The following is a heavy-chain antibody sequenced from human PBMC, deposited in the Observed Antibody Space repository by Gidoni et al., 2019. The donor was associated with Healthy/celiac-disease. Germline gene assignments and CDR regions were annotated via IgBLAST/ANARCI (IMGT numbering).Heavy chain of an antibody. V-gene: IGHV4-31*03. CDR1: GGSISSGGYY. D-gene: IGHD3-10*01. Sequence: QVQLQESGPGLVKPSPTLYLTCTVSGGSISSGGYYWSWIRQHPGKGLQWIGYIYYSGSTYYNPSLKSRVTISVDPSKNQFSLKLSSVTAADTAVYYCARVYGSGHGPLDHWGQGTLVTVSS. CDR3: ARVYGSGHGPLDH. CDR2: IYYSGST. J-gene: IGHJ4*02.